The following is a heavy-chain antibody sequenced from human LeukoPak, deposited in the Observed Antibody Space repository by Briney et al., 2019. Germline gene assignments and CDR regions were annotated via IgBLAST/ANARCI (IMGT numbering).Heavy chain of an antibody. V-gene: IGHV4-39*01. J-gene: IGHJ3*02. Sequence: SETLSLTCTVSGGSIISSDYHWGWVRQPPGKGLEWIGTISYSGNTDYNPSLRSRVTISVDTANNQFSLRLGSVTAADTAIYHCARHCCSAPSKRVFDIWGQGTMVTVSS. CDR1: GGSIISSDYH. CDR2: ISYSGNT. D-gene: IGHD2-15*01. CDR3: ARHCCSAPSKRVFDI.